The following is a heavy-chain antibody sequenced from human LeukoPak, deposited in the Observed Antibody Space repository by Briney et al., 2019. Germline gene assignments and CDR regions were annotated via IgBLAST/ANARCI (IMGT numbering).Heavy chain of an antibody. Sequence: GGSLRLSCAASGFTFHDYSMHWVRQAPGKGLDWVSLISGDGGTTYYVYSFKGRFTISRDNSKSSLSLQMNSLRTEDTALYYCAKDYYWGQGTLVTVSS. CDR1: GFTFHDYS. V-gene: IGHV3-43*02. CDR3: AKDYY. CDR2: ISGDGGTT. J-gene: IGHJ4*02.